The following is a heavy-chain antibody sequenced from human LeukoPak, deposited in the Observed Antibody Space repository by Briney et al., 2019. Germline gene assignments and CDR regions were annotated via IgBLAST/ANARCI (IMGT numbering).Heavy chain of an antibody. CDR3: ARSGRDTGFDY. J-gene: IGHJ4*02. V-gene: IGHV4-39*01. CDR1: GGSISSGSYY. Sequence: SETLSLTCTVSGGSISSGSYYWGWIRQPPGKGLECIGSIYYSGTTYYNPSLKSRVTISVDTSKNQFSLKLTSVTAADTAVYYCARSGRDTGFDYWGQGTLVTVSS. CDR2: IYYSGTT. D-gene: IGHD5-18*01.